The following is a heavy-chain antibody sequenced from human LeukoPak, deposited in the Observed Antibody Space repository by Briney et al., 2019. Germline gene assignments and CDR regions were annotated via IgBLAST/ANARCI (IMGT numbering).Heavy chain of an antibody. V-gene: IGHV3-74*01. CDR2: IKTDGSVT. CDR3: ARDAIRSFNY. CDR1: GFTFSNYW. J-gene: IGHJ4*02. Sequence: GGSLRLSCVASGFTFSNYWMHWVRQAPGKGLMWVAHIKTDGSVTDYADSVKGRFTISRDNAKNTVYLQMHSLRAEDTAIYYCARDAIRSFNYWGQGILVSVSS.